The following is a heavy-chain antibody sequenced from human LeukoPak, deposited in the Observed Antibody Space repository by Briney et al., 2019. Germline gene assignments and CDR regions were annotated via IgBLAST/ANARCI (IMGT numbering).Heavy chain of an antibody. Sequence: GGSLRLSCAASGFTVSSNYMSWVRQAPGKGLEWVSIIYSGGNTYYADSVKGRFTISRDNSKNTLYLQMNSLRAEDTAMYYCARDPNGLLLFDYWGQGTLVTVSS. CDR1: GFTVSSNY. CDR3: ARDPNGLLLFDY. J-gene: IGHJ4*02. CDR2: IYSGGNT. V-gene: IGHV3-53*01. D-gene: IGHD2-21*02.